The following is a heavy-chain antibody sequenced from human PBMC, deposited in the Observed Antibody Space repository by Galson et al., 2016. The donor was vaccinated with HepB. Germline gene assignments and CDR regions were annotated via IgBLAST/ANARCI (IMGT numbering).Heavy chain of an antibody. CDR2: ISWNSGSI. V-gene: IGHV3-9*01. J-gene: IGHJ4*02. D-gene: IGHD6-19*01. CDR1: GFTFDDYA. CDR3: AKGRSCSSGWNFDY. Sequence: SLRLSCAASGFTFDDYAMHWVRQAPGKGLEWVSGISWNSGSIGYADSVKGRFTISRDNAKNSLYLQMNSLRAEDTALYYCAKGRSCSSGWNFDYWGQGTLVTVSS.